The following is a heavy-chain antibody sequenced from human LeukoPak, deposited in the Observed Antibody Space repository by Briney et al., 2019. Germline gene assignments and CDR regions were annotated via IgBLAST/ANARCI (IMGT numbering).Heavy chain of an antibody. J-gene: IGHJ4*02. CDR3: AGRLSSGWYDY. V-gene: IGHV3-33*01. CDR1: GFTFSSYG. CDR2: IWYDGSNK. D-gene: IGHD6-19*01. Sequence: PGRSLRLSCAASGFTFSSYGMHWVRQAPGKGLEWVAVIWYDGSNKYYADSVKGRFTISRDNSKNTVYLQMNSLRAEDTAVYYCAGRLSSGWYDYWGQGTLVTVSS.